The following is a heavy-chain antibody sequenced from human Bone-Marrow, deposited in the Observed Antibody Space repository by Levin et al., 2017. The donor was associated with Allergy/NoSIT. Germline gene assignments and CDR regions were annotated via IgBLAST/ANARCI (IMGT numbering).Heavy chain of an antibody. CDR2: MSYDGSNT. CDR3: VKERSGGYYTFDY. J-gene: IGHJ4*02. CDR1: GFTFSSSA. D-gene: IGHD1-26*01. V-gene: IGHV3-30*04. Sequence: SGESLKISCAASGFTFSSSAMNWVRQVPGKGLEWVAVMSYDGSNTYYADSVKGRFTVSRDTSKNTLYLQMNSLRAEDTAVYYCVKERSGGYYTFDYWGQGTLVTVSS.